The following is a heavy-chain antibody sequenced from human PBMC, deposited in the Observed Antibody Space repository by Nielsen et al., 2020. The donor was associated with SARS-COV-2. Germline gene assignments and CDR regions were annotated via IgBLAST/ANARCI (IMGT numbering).Heavy chain of an antibody. D-gene: IGHD1-14*01. Sequence: GGSLRLSCTVSGFTFGTYTISWVRQPPGKGLQWVAGILGSVAATFYADSVKGRFTVSRDNSMNTVYLEMSRLRSEDTALYFCATDRIPDGLWEIDYWGQGTRVTVSS. CDR1: GFTFGTYT. V-gene: IGHV3-23*01. CDR3: ATDRIPDGLWEIDY. J-gene: IGHJ4*02. CDR2: ILGSVAAT.